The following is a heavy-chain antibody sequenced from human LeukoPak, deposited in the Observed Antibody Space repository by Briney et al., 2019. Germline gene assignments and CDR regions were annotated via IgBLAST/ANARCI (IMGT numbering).Heavy chain of an antibody. CDR1: GFTSSNYA. J-gene: IGHJ4*02. CDR3: AKWGDYDVLTGYVSDY. D-gene: IGHD3-9*01. Sequence: GASLRLSCAASGFTSSNYAMSWVRQAPGKGLEWVSAITGSGGNTYYADSVKGRFTISRDNSKNTVFLQMNSLRAEDTAVYYCAKWGDYDVLTGYVSDYWGQGTLVTVSS. CDR2: ITGSGGNT. V-gene: IGHV3-23*01.